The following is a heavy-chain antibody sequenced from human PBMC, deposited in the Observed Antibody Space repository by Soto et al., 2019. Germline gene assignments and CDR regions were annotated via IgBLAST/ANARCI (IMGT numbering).Heavy chain of an antibody. CDR2: IYWDDDK. V-gene: IGHV2-5*02. D-gene: IGHD2-21*02. CDR3: VQSRCGGDCLQSYSSHSYYGLDV. Sequence: QITLKESGPTLVKPTQTLTLTCSFSGFSLSTTGVGVGWIRQPPGKALEWLALIYWDDDKRYNPSLNSRLTLTKDTSKNQVVLAMTTMAPVDTATYYCVQSRCGGDCLQSYSSHSYYGLDVWGQGTTVTVSS. J-gene: IGHJ6*02. CDR1: GFSLSTTGVG.